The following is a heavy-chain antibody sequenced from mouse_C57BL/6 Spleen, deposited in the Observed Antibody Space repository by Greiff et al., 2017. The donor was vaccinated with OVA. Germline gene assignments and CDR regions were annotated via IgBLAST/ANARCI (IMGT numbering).Heavy chain of an antibody. V-gene: IGHV1-85*01. CDR2: IYPRDGST. D-gene: IGHD1-1*01. CDR3: GSIYDGSSDVRYYGMDY. J-gene: IGHJ4*01. Sequence: VQLQQPGPELVKPGASVKLSCKASGYTFTSYDINWVKQRPGQGLEWIGWIYPRDGSTKYNEKFKGKATLTVDTSSSTAYMELHSLTSEDSAVYFGGSIYDGSSDVRYYGMDYWGQGTSVTVSS. CDR1: GYTFTSYD.